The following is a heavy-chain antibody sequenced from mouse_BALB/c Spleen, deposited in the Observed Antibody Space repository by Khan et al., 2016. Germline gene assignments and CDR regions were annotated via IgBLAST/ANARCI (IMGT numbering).Heavy chain of an antibody. V-gene: IGHV14-3*02. CDR2: IDPPNDNI. Sequence: VQLQQSGAELVKPGASVKLSCTASGFSIQDTYIHWVRQRPEQGLDWIGRIDPPNDNIKYDPKLQGKATITADTSSNTAYLQLDSLTYEDTAVYYCAGMYYGDCWGQGTTLTVSS. J-gene: IGHJ2*01. CDR1: GFSIQDTY. D-gene: IGHD1-1*01. CDR3: AGMYYGDC.